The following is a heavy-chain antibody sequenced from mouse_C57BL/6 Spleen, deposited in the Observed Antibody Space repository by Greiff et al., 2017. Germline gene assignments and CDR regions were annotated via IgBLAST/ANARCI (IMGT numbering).Heavy chain of an antibody. CDR2: IHPNSGNT. V-gene: IGHV1-64*01. J-gene: IGHJ3*01. CDR1: GYTFTSYW. D-gene: IGHD1-3*01. CDR3: ARVHEYVSGIAY. Sequence: QVQLQQPGAELVKPGASVKLSCKASGYTFTSYWMHWVKQRHGQGLEWIGMIHPNSGNTNYNGKFKSMATLTVGKSSSTAYMQLRSLTSEDSAVYYCARVHEYVSGIAYWGQGTLVTVSA.